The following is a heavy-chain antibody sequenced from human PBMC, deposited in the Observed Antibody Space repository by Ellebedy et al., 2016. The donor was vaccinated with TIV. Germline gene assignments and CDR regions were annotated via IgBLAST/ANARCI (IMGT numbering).Heavy chain of an antibody. CDR1: GFPFSTHT. J-gene: IGHJ5*02. CDR2: ISYSGDTT. CDR3: AGGGHDYTYGFIGA. Sequence: GESLKISCAVSGFPFSTHTMSWVRQAPGKGLEWASIISYSGDTTFYADSVKGRFTISRDNSKNTLYLQMNSLRAEDTASYYCAGGGHDYTYGFIGAWGQGTLVTVSS. D-gene: IGHD5-18*01. V-gene: IGHV3-23*01.